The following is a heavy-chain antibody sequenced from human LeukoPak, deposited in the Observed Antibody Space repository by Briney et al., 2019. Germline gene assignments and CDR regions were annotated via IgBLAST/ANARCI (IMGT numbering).Heavy chain of an antibody. CDR2: IRSKANSYAT. D-gene: IGHD2-21*02. CDR3: TRLSGDSSQGYFDY. CDR1: GFTFSGSD. V-gene: IGHV3-73*01. Sequence: GGSLRLSCAASGFTFSGSDMHWVRQASGKGLEWVGRIRSKANSYATAYAASVKGRFTISRDDSKNTAYLQMNSLKTEDTAVYYCTRLSGDSSQGYFDYWGQGTLVTVSS. J-gene: IGHJ4*02.